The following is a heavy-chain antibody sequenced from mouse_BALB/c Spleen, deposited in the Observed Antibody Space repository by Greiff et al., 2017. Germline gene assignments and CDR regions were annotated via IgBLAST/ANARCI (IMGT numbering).Heavy chain of an antibody. CDR3: ARIGRYDDYAMDY. D-gene: IGHD2-14*01. J-gene: IGHJ4*01. CDR2: IYPGDGDT. CDR1: GYAFSSYW. Sequence: VKLQESGAELVRPGSSVKISCKASGYAFSSYWMNWVKQRPGQGLEWIGQIYPGDGDTNYTGKFKGKATLTADKSSSTAYMQLSSLTSEDSAVYFWARIGRYDDYAMDYWGQGTSVTVSS. V-gene: IGHV1-80*01.